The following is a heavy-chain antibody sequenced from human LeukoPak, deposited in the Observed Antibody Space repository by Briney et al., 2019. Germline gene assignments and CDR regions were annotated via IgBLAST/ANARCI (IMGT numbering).Heavy chain of an antibody. CDR2: IKKDGSEK. Sequence: GGSLRLSCAASGFTFSSYWMSWVRQAPGRGLEWVANIKKDGSEKYYVDSVKGRFTISRDNAKNSLYLQMNSLRAEDTAVYYCARVGATRYYFDYWGQGTLVTVSS. J-gene: IGHJ4*02. V-gene: IGHV3-7*01. D-gene: IGHD1-26*01. CDR3: ARVGATRYYFDY. CDR1: GFTFSSYW.